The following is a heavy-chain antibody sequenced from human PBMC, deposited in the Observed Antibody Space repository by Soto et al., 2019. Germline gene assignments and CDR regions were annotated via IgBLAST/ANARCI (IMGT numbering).Heavy chain of an antibody. D-gene: IGHD3-3*01. J-gene: IGHJ4*02. Sequence: ASVKVSCKASGYTFTGYYMHWVRQAPGQGLEWMGWINPNSGGTNYAQKFQGRVTMTRDTSISTAYMELSRLRSDDTAVYYRARDSSRNYAFWSGYYALFDYWGQGTPVTVSS. CDR2: INPNSGGT. CDR1: GYTFTGYY. V-gene: IGHV1-2*02. CDR3: ARDSSRNYAFWSGYYALFDY.